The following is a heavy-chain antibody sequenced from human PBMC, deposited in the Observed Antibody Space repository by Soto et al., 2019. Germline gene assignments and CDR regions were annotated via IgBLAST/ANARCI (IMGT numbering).Heavy chain of an antibody. Sequence: GGSLRLSCAASGFTFSTFAMHWVRQAPGKGLEYVSAISYDGGTTYYADSVKGRFTISRDNSKNTLYLQMNSLRAEDTAVYYCAKDSDYVSSGYYTGAQDAFDIWGQGTMVTVSS. V-gene: IGHV3-64*02. J-gene: IGHJ3*02. CDR3: AKDSDYVSSGYYTGAQDAFDI. CDR2: ISYDGGTT. CDR1: GFTFSTFA. D-gene: IGHD3-22*01.